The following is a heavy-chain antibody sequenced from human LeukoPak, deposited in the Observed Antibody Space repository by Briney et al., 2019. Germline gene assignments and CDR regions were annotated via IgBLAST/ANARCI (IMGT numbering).Heavy chain of an antibody. CDR3: ARAPSEIGGYYPEYFRH. CDR2: IKSDGST. Sequence: PGGSLRLSCAASGFTFSTYWMHWVRQAPGKGLVWVSRIKSDGSTNYADSVKGRFTISRDNANNTLSLQMNSLRPEDTGVYYCARAPSEIGGYYPEYFRHWGHGTLVTVSS. V-gene: IGHV3-74*01. D-gene: IGHD3-22*01. J-gene: IGHJ1*01. CDR1: GFTFSTYW.